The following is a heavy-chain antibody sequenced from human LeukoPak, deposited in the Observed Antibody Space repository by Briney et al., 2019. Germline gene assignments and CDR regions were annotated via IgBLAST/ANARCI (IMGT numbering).Heavy chain of an antibody. CDR1: GFTFSSYW. CDR2: IKQDGSEK. J-gene: IGHJ4*02. D-gene: IGHD3-22*01. Sequence: PGGSLRLSCAASGFTFSSYWMSLVRQAPGKGLEWVGNIKQDGSEKYYVDSVKGRFTISRDNAKNSLYLQMNSLRAEDTAVYYCARVSTPYYYDSSGYYTELFDYWGQGTLVTVSS. V-gene: IGHV3-7*01. CDR3: ARVSTPYYYDSSGYYTELFDY.